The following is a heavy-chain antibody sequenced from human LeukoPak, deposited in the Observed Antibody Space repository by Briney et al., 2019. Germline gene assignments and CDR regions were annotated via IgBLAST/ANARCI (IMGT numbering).Heavy chain of an antibody. CDR2: ISAYNGNT. CDR3: ARGLVEILWFGEFYYYYYMDV. J-gene: IGHJ6*03. V-gene: IGHV1-18*01. CDR1: GYTFTSYG. D-gene: IGHD3-10*01. Sequence: ASVKVSCKAPGYTFTSYGISWVRQAPGQGLEWMGWISAYNGNTNYAQKLQGRVTMTTDTSTSTAYMELSSLRSEDTAVYYCARGLVEILWFGEFYYYYYMDVWGKGTTVTVSS.